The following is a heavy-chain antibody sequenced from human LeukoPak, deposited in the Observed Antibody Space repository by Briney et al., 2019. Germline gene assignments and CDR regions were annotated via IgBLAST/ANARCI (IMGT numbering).Heavy chain of an antibody. Sequence: SVKVSCKASGGTFSSYAISWVRQAPGQGLEWMGRIIPILGIANYAQKFQGRVTITADKSTSTAYMELSSLRSEDTAVYYCARSNCSAGSCYVGWFDPWGQGTLVTVSS. CDR1: GGTFSSYA. CDR3: ARSNCSAGSCYVGWFDP. J-gene: IGHJ5*02. CDR2: IIPILGIA. V-gene: IGHV1-69*04. D-gene: IGHD2-15*01.